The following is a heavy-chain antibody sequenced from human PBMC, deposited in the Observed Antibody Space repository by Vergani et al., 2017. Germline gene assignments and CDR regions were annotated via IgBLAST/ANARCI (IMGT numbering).Heavy chain of an antibody. V-gene: IGHV3-48*03. D-gene: IGHD3-3*01. CDR1: GFTFSSYE. CDR2: ISSSGSTI. Sequence: EVQLVESGGGLVQPGGSLRLSCAASGFTFSSYEMNWVRQAPGKGLEWVSYISSSGSTIYYADSLKGRFTISRDNAKNSLYLQMNSLRAEDTAVYYCARDLSTICVVVTKPDDYWGQGTLVTVSS. CDR3: ARDLSTICVVVTKPDDY. J-gene: IGHJ4*02.